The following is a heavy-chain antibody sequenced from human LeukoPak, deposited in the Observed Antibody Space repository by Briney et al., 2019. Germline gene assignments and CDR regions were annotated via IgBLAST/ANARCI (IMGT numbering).Heavy chain of an antibody. CDR1: GFTFSSYA. CDR3: AKVERRYPAYYYYGMDV. J-gene: IGHJ6*02. Sequence: GGSLRLSCAASGFTFSSYAMSWVRQAPGKGLEWVSAIGGSGGSTYYADSVKGRFTISRDNSKNTLYLQMNSLRAEDTAVYYCAKVERRYPAYYYYGMDVWGQGTTVTVSS. CDR2: IGGSGGST. V-gene: IGHV3-23*01. D-gene: IGHD1-1*01.